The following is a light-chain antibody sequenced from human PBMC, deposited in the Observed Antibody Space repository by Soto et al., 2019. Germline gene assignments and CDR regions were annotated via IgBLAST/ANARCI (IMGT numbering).Light chain of an antibody. CDR3: QSYDSSLSGLL. CDR1: SSNIGAGYD. V-gene: IGLV1-40*01. Sequence: QSVLTQPPSVSGAPGQRVTISCTGSSSNIGAGYDVHWYQQLPGTAPKLLIYGNSNRPSGVLDRFSGSKSGTSASLAITGLQAEDEADYYCQSYDSSLSGLLFGGGTKLTVL. CDR2: GNS. J-gene: IGLJ2*01.